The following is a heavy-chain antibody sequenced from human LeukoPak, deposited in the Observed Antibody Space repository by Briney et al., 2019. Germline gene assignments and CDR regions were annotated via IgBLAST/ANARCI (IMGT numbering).Heavy chain of an antibody. CDR3: ARERYYYDSSGSPNSMDV. CDR1: GYTFTSYY. J-gene: IGHJ6*02. Sequence: ASVKVSCKASGYTFTSYYMHWVRQAPGQGLEWMGIINPSGGSTSYAQKFQGRVTMTRDTSTSTVYMELSSLRSEDTAVYYCARERYYYDSSGSPNSMDVWGQGTTVTVSS. V-gene: IGHV1-46*01. D-gene: IGHD3-22*01. CDR2: INPSGGST.